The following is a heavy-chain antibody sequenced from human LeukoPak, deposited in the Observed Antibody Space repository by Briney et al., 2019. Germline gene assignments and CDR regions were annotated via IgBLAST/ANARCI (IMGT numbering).Heavy chain of an antibody. V-gene: IGHV4-34*01. Sequence: SETLSLTCAVYGGSFSGYYWSWIRQPPGKGLEWIGEINHSGITNYNPSLKSRVTISVDTSKNQFSLKLSSVTAADTAVYYCARDHYYDSSGYSYRRRLTNAFDIWGQGTMVTVSS. J-gene: IGHJ3*02. CDR2: INHSGIT. CDR1: GGSFSGYY. CDR3: ARDHYYDSSGYSYRRRLTNAFDI. D-gene: IGHD3-22*01.